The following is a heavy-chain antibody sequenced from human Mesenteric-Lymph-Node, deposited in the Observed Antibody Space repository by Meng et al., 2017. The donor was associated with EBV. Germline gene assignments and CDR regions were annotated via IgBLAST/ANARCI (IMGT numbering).Heavy chain of an antibody. CDR3: ARDWGDVRGGFDF. CDR2: TYYRSKYYN. D-gene: IGHD3-10*02. CDR1: GDSVSSNSAA. J-gene: IGHJ4*02. Sequence: QVQLQQSGPGLVKPSPTLSLTCAXSGDSVSSNSAAWNWIRQSPSRGLEWLGRTYYRSKYYNDYALSVKSRITINPDTSKNQFSLQLNSVTPEDTAIYYCARDWGDVRGGFDFWGQGTLVTVSS. V-gene: IGHV6-1*01.